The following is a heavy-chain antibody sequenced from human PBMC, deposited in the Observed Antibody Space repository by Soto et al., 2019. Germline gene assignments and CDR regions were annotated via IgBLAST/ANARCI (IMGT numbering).Heavy chain of an antibody. V-gene: IGHV4-34*01. J-gene: IGHJ4*01. CDR2: INHSGST. CDR3: ARVGIYVVAAAGTLDY. D-gene: IGHD6-13*01. Sequence: PSETLSLTCAVYGGSFSGYYWSWIRQPPGKGLEWIGEINHSGSTNYNPSLKSRVTISVDTSKNQFSLKLSSVTAADTAVYYCARVGIYVVAAAGTLDYWGHGTLVTVPQ. CDR1: GGSFSGYY.